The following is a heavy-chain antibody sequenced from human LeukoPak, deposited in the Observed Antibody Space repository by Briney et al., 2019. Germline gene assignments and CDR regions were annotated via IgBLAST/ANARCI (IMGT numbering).Heavy chain of an antibody. CDR3: ACGYSAALDY. CDR2: IIPIFGTA. D-gene: IGHD5-18*01. J-gene: IGHJ4*02. CDR1: VGTFSSYA. Sequence: ASVKVSCKASVGTFSSYAISWVRQAPGQGLEWMGRIIPIFGTANYAQKFQGRVTITTDESTSTAYMELSSLRSEDTAVYYCACGYSAALDYWGQGTLVTVSS. V-gene: IGHV1-69*05.